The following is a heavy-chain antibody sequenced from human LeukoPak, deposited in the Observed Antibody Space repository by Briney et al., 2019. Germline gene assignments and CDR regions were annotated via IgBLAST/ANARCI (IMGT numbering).Heavy chain of an antibody. D-gene: IGHD3-16*01. CDR2: ISSSSYI. CDR1: GFTFSNAW. V-gene: IGHV3-69-1*01. J-gene: IGHJ4*02. Sequence: GGSLRLSCAAPGFTFSNAWMSWVRQAPGKGLEWVSSISSSSYIYYADSVKGRFTISRDNAKNSLYLQMNSLRAEDTAVYYCARDLNDYVWGISLDYWGQGPRVTVPS. CDR3: ARDLNDYVWGISLDY.